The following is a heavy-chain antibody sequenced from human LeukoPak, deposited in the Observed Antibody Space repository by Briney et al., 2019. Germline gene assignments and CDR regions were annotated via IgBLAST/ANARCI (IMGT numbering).Heavy chain of an antibody. V-gene: IGHV1-2*02. CDR3: AKNPYEYYFDY. J-gene: IGHJ4*02. Sequence: ASVKVSCKASGYTLTGYYMHWVRLAPGQGLEWMGWINPSSGDTDYAQKFQGRVTMTRDTSISTAYMELSRLRSDDTAVYYCAKNPYEYYFDYWGQGTLVTVSS. D-gene: IGHD5-12*01. CDR1: GYTLTGYY. CDR2: INPSSGDT.